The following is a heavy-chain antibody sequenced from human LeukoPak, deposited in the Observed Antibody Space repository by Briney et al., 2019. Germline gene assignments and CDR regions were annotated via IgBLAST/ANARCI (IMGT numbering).Heavy chain of an antibody. CDR1: GYTFTSYY. V-gene: IGHV1-46*01. Sequence: ASVKVSCKASGYTFTSYYMHWVRQAPGQGLEWMGIINPSGGSTSYAQKFQGRVTMTRDTSTSTVYMELSSLRSEDMAVYYCARQYCSSTSCQTYYFDYWGQGTLVTVSS. CDR3: ARQYCSSTSCQTYYFDY. D-gene: IGHD2-2*01. J-gene: IGHJ4*02. CDR2: INPSGGST.